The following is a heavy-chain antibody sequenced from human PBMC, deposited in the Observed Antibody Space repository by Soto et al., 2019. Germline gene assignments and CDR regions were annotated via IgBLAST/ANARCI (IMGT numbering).Heavy chain of an antibody. Sequence: PSETLSLTCTVSGGSISSGGSYWTWIRQHPGKGLEWIRFTYYSGSNYKNPSLKSRITITVDTSKNQFSLKLTSVTAADTGMYHCARDRSSKSSWGSEGVFDIWGQGTMVTVSS. CDR1: GGSISSGGSY. D-gene: IGHD2-15*01. CDR2: TYYSGSN. CDR3: ARDRSSKSSWGSEGVFDI. V-gene: IGHV4-31*03. J-gene: IGHJ3*02.